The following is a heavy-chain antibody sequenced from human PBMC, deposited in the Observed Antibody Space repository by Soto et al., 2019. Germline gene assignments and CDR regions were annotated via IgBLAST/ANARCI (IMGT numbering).Heavy chain of an antibody. J-gene: IGHJ6*02. Sequence: ASVKVSCKVSGYTLTELSMHWVRQAPGKGLEWMGGFDPEDGETIYAQKFQGRVTMTEDTSTDTAYMELSSLRSEDTAVYYCATDPIVGATTGYYYGMDVWGQGTTVTVSS. CDR2: FDPEDGET. D-gene: IGHD1-26*01. CDR3: ATDPIVGATTGYYYGMDV. V-gene: IGHV1-24*01. CDR1: GYTLTELS.